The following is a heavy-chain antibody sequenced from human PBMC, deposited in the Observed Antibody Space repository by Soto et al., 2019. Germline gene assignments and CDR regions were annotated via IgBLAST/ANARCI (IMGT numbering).Heavy chain of an antibody. V-gene: IGHV3-30*04. CDR1: VFTFTSYA. D-gene: IGHD1-26*01. CDR3: VRGGGSFEY. Sequence: PVGSLRLSCVSSVFTFTSYAMHCVRHSPGKWLVWLASKSHNGKNEYYADFVKGRFTISRDNSKNTLSLEMNNLRAEDTAVYHCVRGGGSFEYWGQGTLVIVSS. CDR2: KSHNGKNE. J-gene: IGHJ4*02.